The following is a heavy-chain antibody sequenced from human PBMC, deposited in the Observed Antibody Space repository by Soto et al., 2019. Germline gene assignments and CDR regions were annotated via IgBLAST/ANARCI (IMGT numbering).Heavy chain of an antibody. V-gene: IGHV4-59*08. Sequence: QVQLQESGPGLVKPSETLSLTCTVSGGSISSYFWSWIRQPPGRGPEWIGHIHYSGSTNYNPSLKSRVTISVDTSKNQVSLKLSSVTAADTAMYFCARQVSSAWPPYYYDMDVWGQGTTVTVSS. D-gene: IGHD6-25*01. CDR2: IHYSGST. J-gene: IGHJ6*02. CDR1: GGSISSYF. CDR3: ARQVSSAWPPYYYDMDV.